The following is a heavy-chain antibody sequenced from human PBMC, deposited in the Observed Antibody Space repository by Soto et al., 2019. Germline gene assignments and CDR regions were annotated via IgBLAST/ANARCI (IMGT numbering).Heavy chain of an antibody. CDR2: ISSSSSYI. CDR1: GFTFSSYS. Sequence: GGSLRLSCAASGFTFSSYSMNWVRQAPGKGLEWVSSISSSSSYIYYADSVKGRFTISRDNAKNSLYLQMNSLRAEDTAVYYCARLGDYGDDYAGFDYWGQGTLVTVSS. V-gene: IGHV3-21*01. CDR3: ARLGDYGDDYAGFDY. J-gene: IGHJ4*02. D-gene: IGHD4-17*01.